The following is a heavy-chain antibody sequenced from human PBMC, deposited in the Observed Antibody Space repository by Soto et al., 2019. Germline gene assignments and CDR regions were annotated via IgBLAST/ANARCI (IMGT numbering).Heavy chain of an antibody. D-gene: IGHD3-3*01. V-gene: IGHV4-34*01. Sequence: SETRSLTCPVNGGSFSDYYWTWIRQPPGKGLEWIGEVNHGGSTHYNPSLKSRVSISVDTSKKQFSLNLTFVTAADTAVYYCAREWWSGSLIGGSLGGEGTLVTVSS. CDR2: VNHGGST. J-gene: IGHJ4*02. CDR3: AREWWSGSLIGGSL. CDR1: GGSFSDYY.